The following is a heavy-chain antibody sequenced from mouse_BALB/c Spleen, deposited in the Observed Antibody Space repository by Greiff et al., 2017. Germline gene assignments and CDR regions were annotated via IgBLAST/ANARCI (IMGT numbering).Heavy chain of an antibody. J-gene: IGHJ3*01. V-gene: IGHV5-17*02. D-gene: IGHD1-2*01. CDR1: GFTFSSFG. CDR3: AREDYYGTGFAY. CDR2: ISSGSSTI. Sequence: EVMLVESGGGLVQPGGSRKLSCAASGFTFSSFGMHWVRQAPEKGLEWVAYISSGSSTIYYADTVKGRFTISRDNPKNTLFLQMTSLRSEDTAMYYCAREDYYGTGFAYWGQGTLVTVSA.